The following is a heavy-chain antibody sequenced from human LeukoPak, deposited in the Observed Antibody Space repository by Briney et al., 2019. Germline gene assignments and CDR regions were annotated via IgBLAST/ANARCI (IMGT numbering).Heavy chain of an antibody. CDR2: ISYDGSNK. Sequence: GGSLRLSCAASGFTFSSYGMHWVRQAPGKGLEWVAVISYDGSNKYYADSVKGRFTISRDNSKNTLYLQMNSLRAEDTAVYHCAKDLVYALDYWGQGTLVTVSS. CDR3: AKDLVYALDY. D-gene: IGHD2-8*01. CDR1: GFTFSSYG. J-gene: IGHJ4*02. V-gene: IGHV3-30*18.